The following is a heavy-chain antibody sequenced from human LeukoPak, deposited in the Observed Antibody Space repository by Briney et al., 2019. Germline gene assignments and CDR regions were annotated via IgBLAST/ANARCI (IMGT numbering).Heavy chain of an antibody. V-gene: IGHV3-30*02. J-gene: IGHJ6*04. CDR3: AELGITMIGGV. CDR2: ITFDGYSA. Sequence: GGSLRLSCAASGFRFSTYGMHWVRQAPGKGLEWVAFITFDGYSAYYADSLRGRITISRDNSISTLYLQVNSLRAEDTAVYYCAELGITMIGGVWGKGTTVTISS. CDR1: GFRFSTYG. D-gene: IGHD3-10*02.